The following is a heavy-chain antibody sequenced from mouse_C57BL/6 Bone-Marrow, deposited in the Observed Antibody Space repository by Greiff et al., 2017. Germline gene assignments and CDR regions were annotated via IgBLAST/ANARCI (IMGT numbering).Heavy chain of an antibody. J-gene: IGHJ2*01. CDR3: TKRTGTLDY. CDR2: IDPEDGDT. CDR1: GFNIKGYY. V-gene: IGHV14-1*01. D-gene: IGHD4-1*01. Sequence: VQLQQSGAELVRPGASVKLSCTASGFNIKGYYMHWVKQRPEQGLEWIGRIDPEDGDTEYAPKFQGKATMTADTSSNPAYLPLSSLTSEDTAVYYCTKRTGTLDYWGQGTTLTVSS.